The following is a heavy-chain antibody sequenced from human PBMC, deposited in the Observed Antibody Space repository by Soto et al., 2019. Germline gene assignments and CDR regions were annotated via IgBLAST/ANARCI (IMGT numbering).Heavy chain of an antibody. V-gene: IGHV3-23*01. Sequence: EVQLLESGGGLVQPGGSLRPSCQASGFTFSSYAMSWVRQPPGKGLEWVSAISGSGGSTYYADSVKGRFTISRDNSKNTLYLQMKSLRAEDTAVYYCAKDPVWEGTYYFDYWGQGTLVTVSS. CDR1: GFTFSSYA. J-gene: IGHJ4*02. D-gene: IGHD3-16*01. CDR2: ISGSGGST. CDR3: AKDPVWEGTYYFDY.